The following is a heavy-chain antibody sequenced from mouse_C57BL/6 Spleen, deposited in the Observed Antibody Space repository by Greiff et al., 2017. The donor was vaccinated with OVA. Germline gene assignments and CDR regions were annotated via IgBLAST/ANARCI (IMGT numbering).Heavy chain of an antibody. V-gene: IGHV1-82*01. Sequence: QVQLQQSGPELVKPGASVKISCKASGYAFSSSWMNWVKQRPGKGLEWIGRIYPGDGDTNYNGKFKGKATLTADKSSSTAYMQLSSLTSEDSAVYFCASPNWDGGAWFAYWGQGTLVTVSA. CDR3: ASPNWDGGAWFAY. J-gene: IGHJ3*01. D-gene: IGHD4-1*01. CDR2: IYPGDGDT. CDR1: GYAFSSSW.